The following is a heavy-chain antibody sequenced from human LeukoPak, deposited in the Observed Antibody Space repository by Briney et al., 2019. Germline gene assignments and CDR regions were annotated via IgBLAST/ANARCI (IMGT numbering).Heavy chain of an antibody. CDR3: ARTTVTSVNFQY. CDR2: IYYSGST. D-gene: IGHD4-17*01. Sequence: SETLSLTCTVSGGSISSSSYYWGWIRQPPGKGLEWIGSIYYSGSTYYNPSLKSRVTISVDTSKNQFSLKLSSVTAADTAVYYCARTTVTSVNFQYWGQGTLVTVSS. J-gene: IGHJ1*01. V-gene: IGHV4-39*01. CDR1: GGSISSSSYY.